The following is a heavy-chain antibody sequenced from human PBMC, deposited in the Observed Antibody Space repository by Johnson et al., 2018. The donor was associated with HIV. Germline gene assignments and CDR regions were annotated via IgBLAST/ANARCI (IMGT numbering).Heavy chain of an antibody. J-gene: IGHJ3*01. D-gene: IGHD3-3*02. Sequence: VQLVESGGGLIQPGGSLRLSCAASGFTFSSYWMSWVRQAPGKGLEWVSGINWNGGSTGYADSVKGRFTISRDNAKNSLYLQMNSLRAEDTAVYYCASTLPGHFRAFALCGQGTLVTFSS. V-gene: IGHV3-20*04. CDR2: INWNGGST. CDR3: ASTLPGHFRAFAL. CDR1: GFTFSSYW.